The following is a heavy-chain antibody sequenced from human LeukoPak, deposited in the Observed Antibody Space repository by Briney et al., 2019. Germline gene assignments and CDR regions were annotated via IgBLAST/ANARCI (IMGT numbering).Heavy chain of an antibody. CDR3: AKETGYSGYDYGDY. V-gene: IGHV3-23*01. D-gene: IGHD5-12*01. J-gene: IGHJ4*02. CDR1: AFTFSSYA. Sequence: GGSLRLSCPASAFTFSSYAMSWVRQAPGKGREWVSGISGSCGSTYYADSVKGRFTISRDNSKNTLYLQMNSLRAEDTAVYYCAKETGYSGYDYGDYWGQGTLVTVSS. CDR2: ISGSCGST.